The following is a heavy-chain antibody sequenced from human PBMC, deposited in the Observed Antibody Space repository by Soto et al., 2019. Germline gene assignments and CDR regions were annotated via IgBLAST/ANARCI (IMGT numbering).Heavy chain of an antibody. CDR2: MNPDGSTT. D-gene: IGHD4-17*01. CDR1: GLTFSSHW. CDR3: VTGYDGGPDRRLFDS. J-gene: IGHJ4*02. Sequence: EVQLVESGGGLVQPGGSLRLSCAASGLTFSSHWMHWVRQVPGKGLVWVSRMNPDGSTTNYADSVKGRFTISRDNAKETLSLQMNSLRAEDTAVYYCVTGYDGGPDRRLFDSWGQGTLVTVSS. V-gene: IGHV3-74*01.